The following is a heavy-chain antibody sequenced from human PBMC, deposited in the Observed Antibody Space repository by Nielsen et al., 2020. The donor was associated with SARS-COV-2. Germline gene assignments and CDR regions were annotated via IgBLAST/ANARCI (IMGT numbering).Heavy chain of an antibody. CDR2: TYYSGST. J-gene: IGHJ4*02. CDR3: ARGSDSSGYYRYFDY. V-gene: IGHV4-31*03. CDR1: GGSISSGGYY. Sequence: SETLSLTCTVSGGSISSGGYYWSWIRQHPGKGLEWIGYTYYSGSTYYNPSLKSRVTISVDTSKNQFSLKLSSVTAADTAVYYCARGSDSSGYYRYFDYWGQGTLVTVSS. D-gene: IGHD3-22*01.